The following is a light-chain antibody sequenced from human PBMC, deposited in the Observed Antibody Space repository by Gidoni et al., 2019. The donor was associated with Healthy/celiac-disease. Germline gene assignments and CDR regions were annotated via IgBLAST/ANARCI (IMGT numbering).Light chain of an antibody. Sequence: DIVLTQSPDPRAVSLGERATINCKSSQSVLYSSNNKNYLAWYQQTPGQPPKLLIYWASTRESGVPARFSGSGSGTDFTLTISSLQAEDVAVYYCQQYYSTPLTFGGXTKVEIK. V-gene: IGKV4-1*01. CDR1: QSVLYSSNNKNY. CDR3: QQYYSTPLT. CDR2: WAS. J-gene: IGKJ4*01.